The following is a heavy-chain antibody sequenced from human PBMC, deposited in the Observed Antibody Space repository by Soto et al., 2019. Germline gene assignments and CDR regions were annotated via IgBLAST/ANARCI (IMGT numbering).Heavy chain of an antibody. D-gene: IGHD2-2*01. J-gene: IGHJ1*01. Sequence: EIQLVESGGGLAQPGGSLRLSCVASGFSFSEYAMSWVRQTPQKTLEWVASISGNKVNTFYPDSVKGRFFISRDNSENTLHLQMNSLRDDDTAIYYCAKRRLNTITSLSDFWGQGVQVTVSS. V-gene: IGHV3-23*04. CDR1: GFSFSEYA. CDR3: AKRRLNTITSLSDF. CDR2: ISGNKVNT.